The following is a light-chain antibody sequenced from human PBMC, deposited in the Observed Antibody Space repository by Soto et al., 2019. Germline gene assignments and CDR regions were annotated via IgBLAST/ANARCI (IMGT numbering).Light chain of an antibody. CDR3: QQYNSLSVT. V-gene: IGKV1-5*03. CDR1: QDISRW. Sequence: DIQMTQSPSTLSASIGDRVTITCRTTQDISRWLAWYQQKPGKAPKLLIYKASTLESGVPSRFNGSGSGTEFSLTISSLQPDDFATYYCQQYNSLSVTFGQGTKVEIK. CDR2: KAS. J-gene: IGKJ1*01.